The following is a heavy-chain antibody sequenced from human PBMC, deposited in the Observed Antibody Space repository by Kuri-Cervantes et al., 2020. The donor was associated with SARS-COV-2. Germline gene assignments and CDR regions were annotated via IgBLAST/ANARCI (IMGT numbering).Heavy chain of an antibody. CDR2: INHSGST. D-gene: IGHD3-22*01. CDR3: AREYYYDSSGYYYTRYYYYYGMDV. Sequence: SETLSLTCAVYGGSFSGYYWSWIRQPPGKGLEWIGEINHSGSTNYNPSLKGRVTISVDTSKNQFSLKLSSVTAADTAVYYCAREYYYDSSGYYYTRYYYYYGMDVWGQGTTVTVSS. V-gene: IGHV4-34*01. CDR1: GGSFSGYY. J-gene: IGHJ6*02.